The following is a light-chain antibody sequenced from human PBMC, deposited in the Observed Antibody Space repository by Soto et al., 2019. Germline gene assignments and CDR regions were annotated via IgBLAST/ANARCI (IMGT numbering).Light chain of an antibody. V-gene: IGKV1-5*01. CDR1: QSIRSW. Sequence: DIQMTPSPSPLSASVADRVPIPCRASQSIRSWLAWYQQTPGKAPKLLISDASRLKSGVPSRFSGSGSGTDFTLTISRLEPEDFAVYYCQQYGSSGTFGQGTKVDIK. CDR2: DAS. J-gene: IGKJ1*01. CDR3: QQYGSSGT.